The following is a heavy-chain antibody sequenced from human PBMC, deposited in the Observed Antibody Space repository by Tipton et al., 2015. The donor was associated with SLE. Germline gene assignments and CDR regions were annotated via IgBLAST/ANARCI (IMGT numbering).Heavy chain of an antibody. CDR3: ARDTSAGTNWYFDL. CDR1: DYSISSDYY. D-gene: IGHD1-7*01. Sequence: LRLSCGVSDYSISSDYYWGWIRQPPGKGLEWIGSIYHSGSTYYNPSLKSRVTISVDTSKNQFSLKLSSVTAADTAVYYCARDTSAGTNWYFDLWGRGTLVTVSS. CDR2: IYHSGST. V-gene: IGHV4-38-2*02. J-gene: IGHJ2*01.